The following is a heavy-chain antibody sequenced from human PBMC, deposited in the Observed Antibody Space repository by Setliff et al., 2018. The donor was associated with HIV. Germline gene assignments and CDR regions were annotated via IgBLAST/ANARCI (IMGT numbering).Heavy chain of an antibody. V-gene: IGHV3-11*01. Sequence: PGGSLRLSCAASGFTFTNYYMSWIRQAPGKGLELLSYISVSGTIYYADSVKGRFTISRDNSKSTLYLQMNSLKTEDTAVYYCAKPRRYNTYYFDHWGQGTLVTVSS. D-gene: IGHD3-3*01. CDR3: AKPRRYNTYYFDH. CDR1: GFTFTNYY. CDR2: ISVSGTI. J-gene: IGHJ4*02.